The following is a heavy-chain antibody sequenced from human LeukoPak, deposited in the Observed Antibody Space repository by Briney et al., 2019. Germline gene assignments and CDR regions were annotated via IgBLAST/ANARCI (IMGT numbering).Heavy chain of an antibody. V-gene: IGHV3-30*02. J-gene: IGHJ3*02. CDR1: GFTFSSYG. CDR3: AKFEGAFDI. CDR2: IRYVGSNK. D-gene: IGHD3-9*01. Sequence: GGSLRLSCAASGFTFSSYGMHWVRQAPGKGLEWVAFIRYVGSNKYYADSVKGRFTISRDNSKNTLYLQMNSLRAEDTAVYYCAKFEGAFDIWGQGTMVTVSS.